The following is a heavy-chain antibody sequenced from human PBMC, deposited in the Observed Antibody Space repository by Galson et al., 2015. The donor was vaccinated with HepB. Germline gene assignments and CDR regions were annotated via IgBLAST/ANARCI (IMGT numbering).Heavy chain of an antibody. CDR3: ARLTRGEYYYDSSGYYYFDY. V-gene: IGHV3-11*03. D-gene: IGHD3-22*01. J-gene: IGHJ4*02. Sequence: SLRLSCAASGFTFSDYYMSWIRQAPGKGLEWVSYISSSSSYTNYADSVKGRFTISRDNAKNSLYLQMNSLRAEDTAVYYCARLTRGEYYYDSSGYYYFDYWGQGTLVTVSS. CDR1: GFTFSDYY. CDR2: ISSSSSYT.